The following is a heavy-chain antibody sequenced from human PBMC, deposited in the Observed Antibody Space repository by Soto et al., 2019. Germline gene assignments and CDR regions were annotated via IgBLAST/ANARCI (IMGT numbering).Heavy chain of an antibody. CDR1: GYTFTSYD. V-gene: IGHV1-8*01. Sequence: GASVKVSCKASGYTFTSYDINWVRQAAGQGLEWMGWMNPNSGNTGYAQKFQGRVTMTRNTSISTAYMELSSLRSEDTAVYYCARLYNYYYYMEVWGKGTTVTVSS. CDR2: MNPNSGNT. CDR3: ARLYNYYYYMEV. J-gene: IGHJ6*03.